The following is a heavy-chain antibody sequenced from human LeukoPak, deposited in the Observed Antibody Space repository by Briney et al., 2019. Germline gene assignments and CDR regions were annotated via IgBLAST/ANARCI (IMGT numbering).Heavy chain of an antibody. J-gene: IGHJ3*02. CDR2: IIPIFGTA. CDR1: GGTFSSYA. Sequence: GASVKVSCKASGGTFSSYAISWVRQAPGQGLEWMGGIIPIFGTANYAQKFQGRVTITTDESTSTAYMELSSLRPEDTAVYYCARGGGGDAFDIWGQGTMVTVSS. V-gene: IGHV1-69*05. CDR3: ARGGGGDAFDI. D-gene: IGHD3-16*01.